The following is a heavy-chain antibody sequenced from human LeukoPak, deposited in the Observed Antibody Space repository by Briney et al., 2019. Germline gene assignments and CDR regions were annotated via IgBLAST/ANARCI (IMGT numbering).Heavy chain of an antibody. J-gene: IGHJ6*02. V-gene: IGHV1-18*01. CDR1: GGTFSSYG. CDR3: ARVPAAIGYYYYGMDV. CDR2: ISAYNGNT. D-gene: IGHD2-2*01. Sequence: ASVKVSCKASGGTFSSYGISWVRQAPGQGLEWMGWISAYNGNTNYAQKLQGRVTMTTDTSTSTAYMELRSLRSEDTAVYYCARVPAAIGYYYYGMDVWGQGTTVTVSS.